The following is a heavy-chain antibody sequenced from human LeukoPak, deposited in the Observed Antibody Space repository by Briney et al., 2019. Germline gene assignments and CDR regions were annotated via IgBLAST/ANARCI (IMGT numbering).Heavy chain of an antibody. Sequence: PGGSLRLSCAASGFSFSSYNMNWVRQAPGRGLEWVSSITSSGNYKYYADSVKGRFTISRDNAENSLFLQMNGLRVEDTAVYFCARDSWSSNQDYWGQGALVTVSS. CDR1: GFSFSSYN. D-gene: IGHD6-13*01. V-gene: IGHV3-21*06. CDR3: ARDSWSSNQDY. J-gene: IGHJ4*02. CDR2: ITSSGNYK.